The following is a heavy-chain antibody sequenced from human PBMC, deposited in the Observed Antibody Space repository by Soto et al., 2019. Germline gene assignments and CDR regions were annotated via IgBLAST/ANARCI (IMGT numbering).Heavy chain of an antibody. CDR2: INHSGST. J-gene: IGHJ4*02. CDR3: ARARYFSGGSCNNTRGLDY. Sequence: QVQLQQWGAGLLKPSETLSLTCAVYGGSFSGYYWSWIRQPPGKGLEWIGEINHSGSTNYNPSLKSRVTTSVETSKNQFSLKLSSVTAADTAVYYCARARYFSGGSCNNTRGLDYWGQGTLVTVSS. V-gene: IGHV4-34*01. D-gene: IGHD2-15*01. CDR1: GGSFSGYY.